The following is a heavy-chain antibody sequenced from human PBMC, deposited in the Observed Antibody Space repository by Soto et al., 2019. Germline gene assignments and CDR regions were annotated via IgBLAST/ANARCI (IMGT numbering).Heavy chain of an antibody. D-gene: IGHD3-3*01. CDR1: GFTFGSYA. J-gene: IGHJ4*02. Sequence: EVQLLESGGGLVKPGGSLRLSCVASGFTFGSYAMSWVRQAPGQGLDWVSTISGGDTTQYAESVKGRFTISRDKAKNTALFANKSLKIGDTAVYYCAPGWDMATFWTDWGQGTLVTVSS. CDR3: APGWDMATFWTD. CDR2: ISGGDTT. V-gene: IGHV3-23*01.